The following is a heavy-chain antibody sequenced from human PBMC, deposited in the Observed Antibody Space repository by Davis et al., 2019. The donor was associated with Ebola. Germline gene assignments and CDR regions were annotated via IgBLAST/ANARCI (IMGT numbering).Heavy chain of an antibody. CDR2: INSDGRTT. CDR3: AKTLVREVMVYASYFDY. J-gene: IGHJ4*02. V-gene: IGHV3-74*01. CDR1: GFTFSSYA. D-gene: IGHD2-8*01. Sequence: GESLKISCAASGFTFSSYAMSWVRQAPGKGLVWVSRINSDGRTTAYADSVKGRFTISRDNSKNALYLQMNSLRGEDTAVYYCAKTLVREVMVYASYFDYWGQGTLVTVSS.